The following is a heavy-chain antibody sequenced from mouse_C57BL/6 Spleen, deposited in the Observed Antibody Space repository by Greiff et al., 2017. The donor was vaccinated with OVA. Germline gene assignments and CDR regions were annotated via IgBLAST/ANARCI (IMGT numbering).Heavy chain of an antibody. CDR1: GYTFTDYY. D-gene: IGHD3-2*02. J-gene: IGHJ2*01. V-gene: IGHV1-75*01. CDR3: ARTGPTAQATFDY. Sequence: VQLQQSGPELVKPGASVKISCKASGYTFTDYYINWVKQRPGQGLEWIGWIFPGSGSTYYNEKFKGKATLTVDKSSSTAYMLLSSLTSEDSAVYFCARTGPTAQATFDYWGQGTTLTVSS. CDR2: IFPGSGST.